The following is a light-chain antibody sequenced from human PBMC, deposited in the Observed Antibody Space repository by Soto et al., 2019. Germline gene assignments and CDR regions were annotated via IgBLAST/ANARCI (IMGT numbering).Light chain of an antibody. CDR3: STNGGSGDAVV. CDR1: RSASGDNDNY. J-gene: IGLJ2*01. Sequence: QSVLTQPASASGAPGHSVTISCPGNRSASGDNDNYVRWYQQHPGKAPLLRVYDVSKRPSGVPGRFSGAKSGNTASLTVSGLQAEDEADYYCSTNGGSGDAVVFGGEAQVT. CDR2: DVS. V-gene: IGLV2-8*01.